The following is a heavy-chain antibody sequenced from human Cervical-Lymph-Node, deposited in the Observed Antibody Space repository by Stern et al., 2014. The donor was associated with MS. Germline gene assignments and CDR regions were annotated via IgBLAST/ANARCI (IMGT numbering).Heavy chain of an antibody. CDR3: ARWWAGGLDP. D-gene: IGHD2-15*01. V-gene: IGHV1-3*01. CDR2: INAGNGNT. Sequence: QVQLMQSGAEVKKPGASVKVSCKASGYTFTSYAMHWVRQAPGQRLEWMGWINAGNGNTKHSQKFQGRVTITRDTSASTAYMELSSLRSEDTAVYYCARWWAGGLDPWGQGTLVTVSS. CDR1: GYTFTSYA. J-gene: IGHJ5*02.